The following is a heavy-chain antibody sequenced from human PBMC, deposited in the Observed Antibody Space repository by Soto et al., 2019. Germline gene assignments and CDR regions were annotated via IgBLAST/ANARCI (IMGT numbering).Heavy chain of an antibody. CDR2: IKSKTDGGTT. CDR1: GFTFSNAW. Sequence: EVQLVESGGGLVKPGGSLRLSCAASGFTFSNAWMNWVRQAPGKGLEWVGRIKSKTDGGTTDYAAPVKGRFTISRDDSKNTLYLQMNSLKTEDTAVYYCTTGSYSYGSGMDFDYWGQGTLVTVSS. D-gene: IGHD3-10*01. V-gene: IGHV3-15*07. J-gene: IGHJ4*02. CDR3: TTGSYSYGSGMDFDY.